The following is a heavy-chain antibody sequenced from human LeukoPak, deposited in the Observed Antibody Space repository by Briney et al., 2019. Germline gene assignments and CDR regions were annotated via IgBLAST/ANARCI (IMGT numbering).Heavy chain of an antibody. CDR3: AREYCSSTSCRNEPFDY. CDR2: ICYSGST. D-gene: IGHD2-2*01. V-gene: IGHV4-39*01. Sequence: SETLSLTCTVSGGSISSSSYYWGWIRQPPGKGLEWIGSICYSGSTYYNPSLKSRVTISVDTSKNQFSLKLSSVTAADTAVYYCAREYCSSTSCRNEPFDYWGQGTLVTVSS. CDR1: GGSISSSSYY. J-gene: IGHJ4*02.